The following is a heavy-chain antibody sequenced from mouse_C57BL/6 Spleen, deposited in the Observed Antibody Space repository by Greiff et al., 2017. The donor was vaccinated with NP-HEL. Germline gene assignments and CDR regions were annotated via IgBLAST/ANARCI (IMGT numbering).Heavy chain of an antibody. V-gene: IGHV1-53*01. CDR2: INPSNGGT. CDR3: ARDLYYAMDY. J-gene: IGHJ4*01. CDR1: GYTFTSYW. Sequence: LQLQQPGTELVKPGASVKLSCKASGYTFTSYWMHWVKQRPGQGLEWIGNINPSNGGTNYNEKFKRKATLTVEKSASTAYMQLSSLTSEDSAVYYCARDLYYAMDYWGQGTSVTVSS.